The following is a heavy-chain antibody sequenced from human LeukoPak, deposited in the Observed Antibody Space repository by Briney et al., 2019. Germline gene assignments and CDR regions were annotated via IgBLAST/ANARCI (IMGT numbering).Heavy chain of an antibody. CDR1: GFTFSTYG. Sequence: PGRSLRLSCAASGFTFSTYGMHWVRQAPGKGLEWVAVISHDGNLKYYAGSVQGRFTISRDNSKSTLYLQMNSLGAEDTAVYYCSLGMGSTWYGNNFDYWGQGTLVTVSS. V-gene: IGHV3-30*03. J-gene: IGHJ4*02. CDR2: ISHDGNLK. D-gene: IGHD6-13*01. CDR3: SLGMGSTWYGNNFDY.